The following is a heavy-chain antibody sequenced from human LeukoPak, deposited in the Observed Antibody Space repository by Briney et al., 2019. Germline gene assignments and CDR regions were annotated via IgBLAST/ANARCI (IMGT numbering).Heavy chain of an antibody. CDR3: ARGSYGSGNYYMGDAFDI. V-gene: IGHV3-53*01. D-gene: IGHD3-10*01. CDR2: IYRGGST. Sequence: GGSLRLSCAASGFSVSSNYVSWVRQAPGKGLEWVSSIYRGGSTYYADSVRGRFTISRDNSKSTWYLQMNSLRDEDTAVYYCARGSYGSGNYYMGDAFDIWGQGTVVTVSS. CDR1: GFSVSSNY. J-gene: IGHJ3*02.